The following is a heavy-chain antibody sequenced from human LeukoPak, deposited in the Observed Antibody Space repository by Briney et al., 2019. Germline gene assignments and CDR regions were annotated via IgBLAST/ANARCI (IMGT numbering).Heavy chain of an antibody. V-gene: IGHV4-39*01. CDR1: GGSISSSSYY. CDR3: ARHGSSSLFGSSFDI. J-gene: IGHJ3*02. CDR2: IYYSGST. D-gene: IGHD6-13*01. Sequence: KTSETLSLTCTVSGGSISSSSYYWGWIRQPPGKGLEWIGSIYYSGSTYYNPSLKSRVTISVDTSKNQFSLKLSSVTAADTAVYYCARHGSSSLFGSSFDIWGQGTMVTVSS.